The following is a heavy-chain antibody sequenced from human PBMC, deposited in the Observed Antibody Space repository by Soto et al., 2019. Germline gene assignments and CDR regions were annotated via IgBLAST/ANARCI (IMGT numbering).Heavy chain of an antibody. CDR1: GFTFSSYG. CDR2: ISYDGSNK. CDR3: VPGKYSSSSLYYYYYMDV. D-gene: IGHD6-6*01. Sequence: GGSLRLSCAASGFTFSSYGMHWVRQAPGKGLEWVAVISYDGSNKYYADSVKGRFTISRDNSKNTLYLQMNSLRAEDTAVYYCVPGKYSSSSLYYYYYMDVWGKGTTVTVSS. J-gene: IGHJ6*03. V-gene: IGHV3-30*03.